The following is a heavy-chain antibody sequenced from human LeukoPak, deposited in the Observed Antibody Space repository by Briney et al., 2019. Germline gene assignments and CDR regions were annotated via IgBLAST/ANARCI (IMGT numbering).Heavy chain of an antibody. CDR2: IWFDGSNK. CDR1: GFTFSGYG. CDR3: ARQGPGY. V-gene: IGHV3-33*01. D-gene: IGHD2-8*02. Sequence: GGSLRLSCAASGFTFSGYGMHWVRQAPGKGLEWVAVIWFDGSNKYYADSVKGRFAISRDNSKNTLNLQMNSLTAEDTAVYYCARQGPGYWGPGTLVTVSS. J-gene: IGHJ4*02.